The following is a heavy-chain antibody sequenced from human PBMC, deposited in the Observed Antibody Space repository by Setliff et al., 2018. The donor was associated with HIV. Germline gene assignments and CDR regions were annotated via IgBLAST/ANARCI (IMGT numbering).Heavy chain of an antibody. J-gene: IGHJ4*02. CDR3: ARQPLYNDYDWRSNYFDY. CDR2: IYYSGST. D-gene: IGHD5-12*01. V-gene: IGHV4-39*01. CDR1: RGSISSGTYY. Sequence: PSETLSLTCTVSRGSISSGTYYRTWIRQPPGKGLDWIGSIYYSGSTHYNPSLKSRVTASKDTTKNQFSLSLTSVTAADTAVYYCARQPLYNDYDWRSNYFDYWGQGSLVTVSS.